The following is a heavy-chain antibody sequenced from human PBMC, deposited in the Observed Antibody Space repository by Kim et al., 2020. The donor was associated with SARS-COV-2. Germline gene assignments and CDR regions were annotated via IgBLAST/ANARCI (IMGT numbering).Heavy chain of an antibody. CDR3: ARPADRGAFDI. J-gene: IGHJ3*02. Sequence: SETLSLTCTVSGGSISSYYWSWIRQPPGKGLEWIGYIYYSGSTNYNPSLKSRVTISVDTSKNQFSLKLSSVTAADTAVYYCARPADRGAFDIWGQGTMVTVSS. CDR1: GGSISSYY. CDR2: IYYSGST. D-gene: IGHD3-10*01. V-gene: IGHV4-59*13.